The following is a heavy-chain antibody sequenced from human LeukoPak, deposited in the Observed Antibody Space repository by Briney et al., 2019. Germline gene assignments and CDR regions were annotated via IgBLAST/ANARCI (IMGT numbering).Heavy chain of an antibody. CDR2: ISGSNGNT. Sequence: ASVKVSCKAFGYTFTRYGVSWVRQAPGQGLEWIGWISGSNGNTNYAQNLQGRVTMTTDSSTSTAYMELRSLRSDDTAVYYCVGSGRGTYYYFDYWGQGTLVTVSS. CDR3: VGSGRGTYYYFDY. D-gene: IGHD1-26*01. J-gene: IGHJ4*02. CDR1: GYTFTRYG. V-gene: IGHV1-18*01.